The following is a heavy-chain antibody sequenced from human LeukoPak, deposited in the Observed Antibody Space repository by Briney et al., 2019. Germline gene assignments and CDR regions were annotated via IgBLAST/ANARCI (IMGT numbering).Heavy chain of an antibody. CDR1: GGTFSSYA. D-gene: IGHD3-3*01. Sequence: SVKVSCKASGGTFSSYAFSWVRQAPGQGLEWMGRIILIHGISNYAQKFQGRVTITADKSTSTAYMELNSLRSEDTAVYYCARDLSLGKLRFLEWLFSDLDAFDIWGQGTMVTVSS. V-gene: IGHV1-69*04. CDR3: ARDLSLGKLRFLEWLFSDLDAFDI. CDR2: IILIHGIS. J-gene: IGHJ3*02.